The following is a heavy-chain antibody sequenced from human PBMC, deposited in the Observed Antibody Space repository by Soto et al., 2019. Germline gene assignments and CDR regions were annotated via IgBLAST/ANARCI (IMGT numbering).Heavy chain of an antibody. J-gene: IGHJ4*02. CDR3: AGDPYYYGSAF. D-gene: IGHD3-10*01. V-gene: IGHV3-11*01. Sequence: PGGSLRLSCVGTGFAFGNYAVTWVRQAPGKGLEWVSKISGGGTTMYYADSVKGRFTVSRDNAKNSLYLQMNSLRAEDTAVYYCAGDPYYYGSAFWGQGALVTVYS. CDR1: GFAFGNYA. CDR2: ISGGGTTM.